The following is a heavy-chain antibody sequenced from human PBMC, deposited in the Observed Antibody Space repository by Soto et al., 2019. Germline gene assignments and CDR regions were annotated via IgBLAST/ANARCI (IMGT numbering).Heavy chain of an antibody. V-gene: IGHV4-59*01. CDR1: GASISSSY. D-gene: IGHD6-13*01. CDR2: IFHSGST. CDR3: ATMPGIAAAYLY. Sequence: SETLSLTCTVSGASISSSYWSWIRQPPGKGPEWIGYIFHSGSTNYNPSLKSRVTISVDTSKNQFSLNLSSLTTADTAVYYCATMPGIAAAYLYWGQGTLVTAPQ. J-gene: IGHJ4*02.